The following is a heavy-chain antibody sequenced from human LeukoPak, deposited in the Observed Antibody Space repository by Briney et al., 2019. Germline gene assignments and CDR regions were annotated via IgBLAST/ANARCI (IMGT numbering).Heavy chain of an antibody. CDR1: GFTFSSYS. CDR2: IGGGSTTI. D-gene: IGHD3-9*01. Sequence: GGPLRLSCAASGFTFSSYSINWVRQAPGKGLEWVSFIGGGSTTIYYADSVKGRFTISRDNAKNSLYLQMSSLRAEDTAVYYCARDKDWAFDYWGQGTLVTVSS. V-gene: IGHV3-48*01. CDR3: ARDKDWAFDY. J-gene: IGHJ4*02.